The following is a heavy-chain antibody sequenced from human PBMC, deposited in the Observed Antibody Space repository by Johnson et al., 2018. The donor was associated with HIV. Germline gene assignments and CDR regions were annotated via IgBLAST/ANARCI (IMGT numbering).Heavy chain of an antibody. Sequence: VQLVESGGGLVQPGGSLRLSCAATGFTFNSYAMHWVRQAPGKGLEWVAVISYAGINNYYADSVKGRFPISRDNSKKTLYLQMNSLRPEDTAVYYCAREVYAHDAFDIWGQGTMVTVSS. CDR2: ISYAGINN. D-gene: IGHD3-16*01. J-gene: IGHJ3*02. CDR3: AREVYAHDAFDI. CDR1: GFTFNSYA. V-gene: IGHV3-30-3*01.